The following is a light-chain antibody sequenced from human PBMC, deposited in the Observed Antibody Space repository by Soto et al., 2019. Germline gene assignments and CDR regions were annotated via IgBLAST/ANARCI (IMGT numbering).Light chain of an antibody. Sequence: EIVLTQSPGTLSLSPGERATLYCRASQSGTYSYLAWYQQKPGQAPRLLIYSASSRATGIPDRFRGSGSGTGFTLTISRLEPEDSALYFCQHYGTSSITFGQGTRLEIK. J-gene: IGKJ5*01. CDR1: QSGTYSY. V-gene: IGKV3-20*01. CDR3: QHYGTSSIT. CDR2: SAS.